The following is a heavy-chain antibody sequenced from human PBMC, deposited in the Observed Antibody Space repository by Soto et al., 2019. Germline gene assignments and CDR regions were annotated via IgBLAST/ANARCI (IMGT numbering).Heavy chain of an antibody. CDR2: IYWSGDE. V-gene: IGHV2-5*01. CDR1: AFSFSTSGVG. J-gene: IGHJ3*02. D-gene: IGHD6-6*01. CDR3: DRGLATLPVFAYDI. Sequence: SGPTLVNHTQTVTLTCSFPAFSFSTSGVGVGWIRQSPGKALEWLALIYWSGDEHYRPSLKSRLTIIKDTSKNHVVLIRTDIDPVHTATYYCDRGLATLPVFAYDIWGQGTMVTVSS.